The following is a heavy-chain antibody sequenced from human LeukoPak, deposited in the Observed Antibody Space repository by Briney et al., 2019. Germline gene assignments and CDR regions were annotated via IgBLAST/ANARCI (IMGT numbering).Heavy chain of an antibody. J-gene: IGHJ6*03. V-gene: IGHV3-38-3*01. CDR2: FSGGST. CDR3: ARNYYDFWSGMRGDYYYYMDV. Sequence: GGSLRLSCAASGFTVSSNEMSWVRQAPGKGLEWVSPFSGGSTYYADSPKGRFTISRDNSKNTLHIQMNSLRTEGTAVYYCARNYYDFWSGMRGDYYYYMDVWGKGTTVTVSS. CDR1: GFTVSSNE. D-gene: IGHD3-3*01.